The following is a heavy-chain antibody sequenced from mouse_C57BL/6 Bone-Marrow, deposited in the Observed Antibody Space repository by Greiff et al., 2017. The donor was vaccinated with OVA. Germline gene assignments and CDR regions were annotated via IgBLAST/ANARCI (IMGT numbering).Heavy chain of an antibody. Sequence: QVQLKQSGAELVRPGTSVKVSCKASGYAFTNYLIEWVKQRPGQGLEWIGVINPGSGGTNYNEKFKGKATLTADKSSSTAYMQLSSLTSEDSAVYFCARSYYGNYEDYWGQGTTLTVSS. D-gene: IGHD2-10*01. V-gene: IGHV1-54*01. CDR3: ARSYYGNYEDY. CDR1: GYAFTNYL. CDR2: INPGSGGT. J-gene: IGHJ2*01.